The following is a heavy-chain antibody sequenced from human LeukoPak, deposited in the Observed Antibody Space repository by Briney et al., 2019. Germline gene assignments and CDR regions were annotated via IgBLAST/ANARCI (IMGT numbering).Heavy chain of an antibody. V-gene: IGHV3-64D*09. CDR1: GFTFSTSA. CDR3: ARVGTMTRPYYYYGMDV. D-gene: IGHD1-14*01. J-gene: IGHJ6*02. CDR2: ISSNGGST. Sequence: PGGSLRLSCSASGFTFSTSAMHWVRQAPGKGLEYVSAISSNGGSTYYADSVKGRVTISRDNSKNTLHLQMSSLRSEDTAVYYCARVGTMTRPYYYYGMDVWGQGTTVTVSS.